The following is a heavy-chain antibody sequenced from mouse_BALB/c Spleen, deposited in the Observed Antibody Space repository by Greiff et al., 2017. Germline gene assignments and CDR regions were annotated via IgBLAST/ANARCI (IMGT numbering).Heavy chain of an antibody. CDR2: ISYDGSN. CDR3: ARGYYGSSVDY. Sequence: EVKLQESGPGLVKPSQSLSLTCSVTGYSITSGYYWNWIRQFPGNKLEWMGYISYDGSNNYNPSLKNRISITRDTSKNQFFLKLNSVTTEDTATYYCARGYYGSSVDYWGQGTTLTVSS. J-gene: IGHJ2*01. D-gene: IGHD1-1*01. CDR1: GYSITSGYY. V-gene: IGHV3-6*02.